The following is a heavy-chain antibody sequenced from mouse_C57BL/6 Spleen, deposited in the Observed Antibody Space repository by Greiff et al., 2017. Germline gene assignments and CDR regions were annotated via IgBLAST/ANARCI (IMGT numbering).Heavy chain of an antibody. Sequence: QVQLQQSGAELVKPGASVKISCKASGYAFSSYWMNWVKQRPGKGLEWIGQIYPGAGDTNYNGKFKGKATLTADKSSSTAYMQLSSLTSEDSAVYFCARYDGNHWYFDVWGTGTTVTVSS. CDR3: ARYDGNHWYFDV. J-gene: IGHJ1*03. CDR2: IYPGAGDT. CDR1: GYAFSSYW. V-gene: IGHV1-80*01. D-gene: IGHD2-1*01.